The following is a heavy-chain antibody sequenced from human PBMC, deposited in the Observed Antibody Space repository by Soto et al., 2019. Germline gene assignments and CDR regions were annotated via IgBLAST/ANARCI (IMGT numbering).Heavy chain of an antibody. J-gene: IGHJ4*02. CDR2: MSSSISYI. Sequence: PGGSLRLSCAASGFIFSSYSMSWVRQAPGKGLEWASSMSSSISYIYYADSVKGRFTISRDNAKNSLYLQMNSLRAEDTAVYYCARYDNTPRPFDFWGQGALVTVPQ. CDR3: ARYDNTPRPFDF. D-gene: IGHD3-22*01. V-gene: IGHV3-21*01. CDR1: GFIFSSYS.